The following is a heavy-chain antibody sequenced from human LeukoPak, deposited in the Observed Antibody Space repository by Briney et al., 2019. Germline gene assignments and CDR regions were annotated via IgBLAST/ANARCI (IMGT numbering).Heavy chain of an antibody. Sequence: GGSLRLSCAASGFRFSGYWMTWVRQAPGKGLEWVANIKGDGSETSYVTPVRGRFTISRDNAKNSLYLQMNSLRVEDTALYYCTKDVTPGGADVWGQGTTVTVSS. CDR3: TKDVTPGGADV. D-gene: IGHD1-14*01. CDR2: IKGDGSET. J-gene: IGHJ6*02. CDR1: GFRFSGYW. V-gene: IGHV3-7*03.